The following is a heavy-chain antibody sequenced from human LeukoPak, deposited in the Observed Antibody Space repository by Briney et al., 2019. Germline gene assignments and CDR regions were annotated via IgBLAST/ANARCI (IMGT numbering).Heavy chain of an antibody. V-gene: IGHV3-21*01. CDR2: ISSSSSYI. J-gene: IGHJ5*02. CDR3: ARGTVTTGNWFDP. Sequence: PGGSLRLSCAASGFTFRSYSMNWVRQAPGKGLEWVSSISSSSSYIYYADSVKGRFTISRDNAKNSLYLQMNSLRAEDTAVYYCARGTVTTGNWFDPWGQGTLVTVSS. D-gene: IGHD4-17*01. CDR1: GFTFRSYS.